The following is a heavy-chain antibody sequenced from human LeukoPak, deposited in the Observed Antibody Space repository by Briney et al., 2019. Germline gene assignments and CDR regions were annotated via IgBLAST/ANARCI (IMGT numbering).Heavy chain of an antibody. V-gene: IGHV4-59*01. Sequence: PSETLSLTCTVPGGSISTYYWSWIRQTPMKGLEWIGYIYYSGSTDYSPSLKSRVTMSVDTSKSQFSLKVTSVTAADTAVYYCATLDIGSSSGWYFRYWGRGTQVTVSS. D-gene: IGHD6-19*01. CDR1: GGSISTYY. CDR2: IYYSGST. J-gene: IGHJ4*02. CDR3: ATLDIGSSSGWYFRY.